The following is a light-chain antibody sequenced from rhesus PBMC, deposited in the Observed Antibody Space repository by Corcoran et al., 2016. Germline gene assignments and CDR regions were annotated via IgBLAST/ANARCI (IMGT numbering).Light chain of an antibody. J-gene: IGLJ6*01. CDR2: DVS. CDR3: CSYTTSSTLV. Sequence: QSAPTQPPSVSGSPGQSLTISCIGTSSDVGGYTYVSWYQQHPGKAPKLMIYDVSKRPSGVSDRFSGSKSANTASLTISGLQAEDETDYYCCSYTTSSTLVFGSGTTLTV. CDR1: SSDVGGYTY. V-gene: IGLV2S7*01.